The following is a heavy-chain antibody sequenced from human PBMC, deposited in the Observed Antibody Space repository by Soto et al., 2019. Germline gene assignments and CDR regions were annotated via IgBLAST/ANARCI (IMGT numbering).Heavy chain of an antibody. J-gene: IGHJ4*02. D-gene: IGHD3-10*01. Sequence: QVQLVESGGGVVQPGRSLRLSCAASGFPFTTYGMHWVREGPGKGLEWVAVISYDGSNKYCSDSVKGRFTISRDNSKNTLYLQMNRLRPEDTALYYCVGGQYYFDCRGQGTLVTVSS. V-gene: IGHV3-30*03. CDR2: ISYDGSNK. CDR1: GFPFTTYG. CDR3: VGGQYYFDC.